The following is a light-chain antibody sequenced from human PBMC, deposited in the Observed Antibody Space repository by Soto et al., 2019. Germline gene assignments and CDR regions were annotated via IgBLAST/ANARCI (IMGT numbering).Light chain of an antibody. CDR3: SSYTNINTRACV. V-gene: IGLV2-14*01. Sequence: SVLTQPASVSGSPGQSITISCTGTSGDIGGYNRVSWYQQHPGKAPKLIIYEVTDRPSGVSNRFSGSKSGNTASLTISGLQAEDEAEYYCSSYTNINTRACVFGTGTKVTVL. J-gene: IGLJ1*01. CDR1: SGDIGGYNR. CDR2: EVT.